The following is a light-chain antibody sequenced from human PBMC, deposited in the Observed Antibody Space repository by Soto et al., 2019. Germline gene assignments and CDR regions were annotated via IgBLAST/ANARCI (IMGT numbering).Light chain of an antibody. V-gene: IGKV3-15*01. Sequence: EVVMTQSPATVSVSPGEGVTLSCRASQTISNDLAWYQQKPGQAPRLLIYGAFTRASGFPARFSGGGSGTAFTITMCSLQSEDFAFYYCQQNNKWPPVTFGGGTKVEIK. CDR1: QTISND. CDR2: GAF. J-gene: IGKJ4*01. CDR3: QQNNKWPPVT.